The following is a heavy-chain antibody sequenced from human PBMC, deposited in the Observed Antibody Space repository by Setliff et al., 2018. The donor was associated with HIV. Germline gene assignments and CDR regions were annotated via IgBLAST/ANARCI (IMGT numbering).Heavy chain of an antibody. V-gene: IGHV4-61*09. Sequence: PSETLSLTCTVSGGSISSGSYYWSWIRQPAGKGLEWIGHIYTSGSTNYNPSLKSRVTMSVDTSKNQFSLKLNSVTAADTAVYYCARKVPSNAFDLWGHGTMVTVSS. CDR1: GGSISSGSYY. J-gene: IGHJ3*01. D-gene: IGHD2-2*01. CDR3: ARKVPSNAFDL. CDR2: IYTSGST.